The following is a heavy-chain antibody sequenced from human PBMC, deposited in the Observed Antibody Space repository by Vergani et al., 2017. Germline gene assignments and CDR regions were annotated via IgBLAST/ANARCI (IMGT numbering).Heavy chain of an antibody. Sequence: QVQLQESGPGLVKPSETLSLTCAVSGYSISSGYYWGWIRQPPGKGLEWIGSIYHSGSTYYNPSLKSRVTISVDTSKNQFSLKLSSVTAADTAVYYCARSLYCSGGSCLIDYWGQGTLVTVSS. CDR3: ARSLYCSGGSCLIDY. D-gene: IGHD2-15*01. CDR1: GYSISSGYY. J-gene: IGHJ4*02. V-gene: IGHV4-38-2*01. CDR2: IYHSGST.